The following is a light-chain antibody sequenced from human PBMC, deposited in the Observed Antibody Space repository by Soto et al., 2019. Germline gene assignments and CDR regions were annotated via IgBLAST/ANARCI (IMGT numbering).Light chain of an antibody. CDR3: KHYNSYSRT. CDR1: DNIDTW. CDR2: KAS. Sequence: IQMTQTPSTLSASVGDSVATTCRARDNIDTWVAWYQQKPGEAPKLLIYKASKLENGDPSRFAGFGSGTEFTLSVASLHPDDSATYYCKHYNSYSRTFGQGTKVDIK. J-gene: IGKJ1*01. V-gene: IGKV1-5*03.